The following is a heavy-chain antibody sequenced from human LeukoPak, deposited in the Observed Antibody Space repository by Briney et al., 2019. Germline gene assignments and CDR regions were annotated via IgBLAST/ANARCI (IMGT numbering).Heavy chain of an antibody. V-gene: IGHV1-69*13. CDR3: ASYRGYSSSYFDY. D-gene: IGHD6-13*01. J-gene: IGHJ4*02. Sequence: ASVTVSCKASGGTFSSYAISWVRQAPGQGLEWMGGIIPIFGTANYAQKFQGRVTITADGSTSTAYMELSSLRSEDTAVYYCASYRGYSSSYFDYWGQGTLVTVSS. CDR2: IIPIFGTA. CDR1: GGTFSSYA.